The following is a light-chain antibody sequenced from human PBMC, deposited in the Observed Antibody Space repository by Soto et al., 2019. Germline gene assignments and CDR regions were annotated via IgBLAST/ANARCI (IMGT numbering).Light chain of an antibody. CDR3: SSYTINRTYV. J-gene: IGLJ1*01. Sequence: LTQPASVSRSPGQSITISCTGTSSDVGGYNYVSWYQQNPGKAPKLMIYEVSNRPSGVSNRFSGSKSGNMASLTISGLQAEDEADYYCSSYTINRTYVFGTGTKVTVL. CDR2: EVS. V-gene: IGLV2-14*01. CDR1: SSDVGGYNY.